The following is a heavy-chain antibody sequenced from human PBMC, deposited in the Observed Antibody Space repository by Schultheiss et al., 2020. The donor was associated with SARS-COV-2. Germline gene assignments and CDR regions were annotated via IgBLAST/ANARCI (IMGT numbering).Heavy chain of an antibody. CDR2: ISGYNGRT. V-gene: IGHV1-18*01. CDR3: AREGDGQNPSSWYLRGRFDP. J-gene: IGHJ5*02. D-gene: IGHD6-13*01. CDR1: GVTFTSDA. Sequence: ASVKVSCKAFGVTFTSDAISWVRQAPGQGLEWMGWISGYNGRTNHAQKLQGRLSMTTDTSTGTAYLELTSLTSDDTAVYYCAREGDGQNPSSWYLRGRFDPWGQGTLVTVSS.